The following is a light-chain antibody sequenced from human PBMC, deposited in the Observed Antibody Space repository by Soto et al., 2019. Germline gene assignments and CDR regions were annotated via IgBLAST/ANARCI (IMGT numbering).Light chain of an antibody. CDR1: QSISTW. V-gene: IGKV1-5*03. J-gene: IGKJ1*01. CDR2: KAS. Sequence: EIQMTQSPSTLSASVGDSVSITCRASQSISTWLAWYQQKPGKAPKLLIYKASSLESGVPSRFSGSASGTEFTLTITSLQPDDFGTYYCQEYNNNWAFGQGTKVDIK. CDR3: QEYNNNWA.